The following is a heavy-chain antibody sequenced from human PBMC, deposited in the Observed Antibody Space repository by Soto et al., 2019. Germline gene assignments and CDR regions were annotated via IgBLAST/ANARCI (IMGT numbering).Heavy chain of an antibody. CDR2: IKSETDGETT. J-gene: IGHJ4*02. CDR1: LFAFIHAC. CDR3: TTDLNGGCDY. Sequence: GGSATLSRAASLFAFIHACVICLLPAPGKGLEWVGRIKSETDGETTDYVAPVKGRFTISRDDSKNTLYLQMNSLKIEDTAVYYCTTDLNGGCDYWGRGTLVTVSA. V-gene: IGHV3-15*01. D-gene: IGHD2-8*01.